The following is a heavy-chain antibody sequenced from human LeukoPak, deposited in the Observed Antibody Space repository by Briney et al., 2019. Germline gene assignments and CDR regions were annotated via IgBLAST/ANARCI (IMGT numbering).Heavy chain of an antibody. CDR1: GGSFSGYY. CDR2: INHSGST. V-gene: IGHV4-34*01. CDR3: ARGWFGEAPYYFDY. J-gene: IGHJ4*02. Sequence: PSETLSLTCAVYGGSFSGYYWSWIRQPPGKGLEWIGEINHSGSTNYNPSLKSRVTISVDTSKNQFSLKLSSVTAADTAVYYCARGWFGEAPYYFDYWGQGTLVTVSS. D-gene: IGHD3-10*01.